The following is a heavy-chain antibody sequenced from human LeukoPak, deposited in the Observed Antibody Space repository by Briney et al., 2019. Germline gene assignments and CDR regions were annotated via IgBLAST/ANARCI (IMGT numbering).Heavy chain of an antibody. V-gene: IGHV4-4*07. J-gene: IGHJ6*03. Sequence: SETLSLTCTVSGGSISSYYWSWIRQPAGKGLEWIGRIYTSGSTNYNPSLKSRVTMSVDTSKNQFSLKLSSVTAADTAVYYCARRKGYCSGGSCYGSKKYYYYMDVWGKGTTVTISS. CDR1: GGSISSYY. CDR2: IYTSGST. D-gene: IGHD2-15*01. CDR3: ARRKGYCSGGSCYGSKKYYYYMDV.